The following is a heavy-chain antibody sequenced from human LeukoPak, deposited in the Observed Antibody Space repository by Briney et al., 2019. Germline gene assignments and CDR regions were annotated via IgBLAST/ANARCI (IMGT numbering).Heavy chain of an antibody. Sequence: ASVKVSCKASGYTFTSYDINWVRQATGQGLEWMGWMNPNSGNTGYAQKFQGRVTMTRNTSISTAYMELSSLRSEDTAVYYCARVRSCCSSTPYCYYYGMDVWGQGTTVTVSS. J-gene: IGHJ6*02. CDR2: MNPNSGNT. D-gene: IGHD2-2*01. CDR1: GYTFTSYD. CDR3: ARVRSCCSSTPYCYYYGMDV. V-gene: IGHV1-8*01.